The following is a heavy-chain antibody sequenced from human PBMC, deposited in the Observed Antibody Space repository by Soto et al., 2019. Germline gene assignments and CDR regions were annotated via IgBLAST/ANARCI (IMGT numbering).Heavy chain of an antibody. CDR1: GFTFSSYW. Sequence: GGSLRLSCAASGFTFSSYWMSWVRQAPGKGLEWVANIKPDGSQKWYVDSVKGRFTISRDNAKNTLYLEMNSLRAEDTAVYYYAKALYDSRGYDAFDFWGQGTMVTVSS. V-gene: IGHV3-7*02. J-gene: IGHJ3*01. CDR2: IKPDGSQK. D-gene: IGHD3-22*01. CDR3: AKALYDSRGYDAFDF.